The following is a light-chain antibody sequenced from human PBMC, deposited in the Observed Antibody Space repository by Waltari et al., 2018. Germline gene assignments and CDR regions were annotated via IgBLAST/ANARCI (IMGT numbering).Light chain of an antibody. J-gene: IGLJ3*02. CDR3: ATWDDGLSGVV. Sequence: QSVLTQPPSASGTPGQRVTISCSGSSSNIGSNTVTGYQHPPGTAPTLLIYLNNRRPSGVPDRFSGSKSGTSASLAISGLQSEDEALYYCATWDDGLSGVVFGGGTKVTVL. CDR2: LNN. V-gene: IGLV1-44*01. CDR1: SSNIGSNT.